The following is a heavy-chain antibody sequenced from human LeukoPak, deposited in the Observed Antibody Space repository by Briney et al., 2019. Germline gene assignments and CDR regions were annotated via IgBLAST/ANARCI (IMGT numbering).Heavy chain of an antibody. J-gene: IGHJ4*02. CDR3: GRDRLGAVGRGGIDF. CDR1: GYTFTDYY. D-gene: IGHD6-13*01. CDR2: INHNSGDT. Sequence: ASVKVSCKASGYTFTDYYMHWVRQAPGQGLEWMGWINHNSGDTNYAQKSQGRVTMTTDTSISTAYMEVSRLRSDDTAVYYCGRDRLGAVGRGGIDFWGQGSQVTVSS. V-gene: IGHV1-2*02.